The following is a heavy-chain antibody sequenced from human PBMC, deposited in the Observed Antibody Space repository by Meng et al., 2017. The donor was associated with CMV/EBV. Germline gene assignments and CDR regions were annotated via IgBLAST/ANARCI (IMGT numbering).Heavy chain of an antibody. Sequence: SCAASGFTFSSYAMHWVRQAPGKGLEWVAVISYDGSNKYYADSVKGRFTISRDNSKNTLYLQMNSLRAEDTALYYCMRGWQQLAFDYWGQGTLVTVSS. J-gene: IGHJ4*02. CDR2: ISYDGSNK. CDR1: GFTFSSYA. V-gene: IGHV3-30-3*01. CDR3: MRGWQQLAFDY. D-gene: IGHD6-13*01.